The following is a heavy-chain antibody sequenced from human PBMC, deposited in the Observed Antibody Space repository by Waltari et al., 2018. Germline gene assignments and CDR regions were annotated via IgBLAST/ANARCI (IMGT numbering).Heavy chain of an antibody. CDR1: EVTFSTYW. CDR3: ATYRWLGY. D-gene: IGHD3-10*01. Sequence: DVQLVESGGGLVQLGGSLRLSCVSCEVTFSTYWMTWVRQAPGRGLEWVANINYEGSEKHYVDSVKGRFTISRDNARNSLYLQMNSLRAEDTAVYYCATYRWLGYWGQGTLVSVSS. CDR2: INYEGSEK. J-gene: IGHJ4*02. V-gene: IGHV3-7*03.